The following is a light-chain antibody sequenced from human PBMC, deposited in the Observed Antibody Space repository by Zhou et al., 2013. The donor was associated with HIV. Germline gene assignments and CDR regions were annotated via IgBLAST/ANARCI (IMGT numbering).Light chain of an antibody. CDR3: LQHNSLPQT. Sequence: DIQMTQSPSSLSASVGDRVTITCRASQSISSYLNWYQQKPGKAPKRLIYSASSLQSGVPSRFSGSGSGTEFTLTISSLHLEDFATYFCLQHNSLPQTFGQGTKVEIK. CDR1: QSISSY. J-gene: IGKJ1*01. V-gene: IGKV1-17*01. CDR2: SAS.